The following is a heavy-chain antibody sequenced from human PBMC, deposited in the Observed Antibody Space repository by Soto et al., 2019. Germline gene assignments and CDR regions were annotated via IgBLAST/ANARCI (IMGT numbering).Heavy chain of an antibody. CDR1: GFTFSSYG. CDR3: AKDPAARDYYYGMDV. D-gene: IGHD6-6*01. CDR2: ISYDGSNK. Sequence: ESGGGVVQPGRSLRLSCAASGFTFSSYGMHWVRQAPGKGLEWVAVISYDGSNKYYADSVKGRFTISRDNSKNTLYLQMNSLRAEDTAVYYCAKDPAARDYYYGMDVWGQGTTVTVSS. V-gene: IGHV3-30*18. J-gene: IGHJ6*02.